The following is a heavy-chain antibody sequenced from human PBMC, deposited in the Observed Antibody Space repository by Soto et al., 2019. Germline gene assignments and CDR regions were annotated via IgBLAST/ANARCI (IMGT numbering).Heavy chain of an antibody. J-gene: IGHJ6*02. D-gene: IGHD5-12*01. CDR1: GGTFSSYA. V-gene: IGHV1-69*13. CDR3: ARANIVATISAGYYYYGMDV. CDR2: IIPIFGTA. Sequence: SVKVSCKASGGTFSSYAVSWVRQAPGQGLEWMGGIIPIFGTANYAQKFQGRVTITADESTSTAYMELSSLRSEDTAVYYCARANIVATISAGYYYYGMDVWGQGTTVTVSS.